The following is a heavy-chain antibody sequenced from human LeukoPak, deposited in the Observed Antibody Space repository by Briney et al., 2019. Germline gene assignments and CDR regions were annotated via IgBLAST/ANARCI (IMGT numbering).Heavy chain of an antibody. CDR3: ARVSSGWHAHFDY. Sequence: GGSLRLSCAASGFTFSNYAIHWVRLAPGKGLEWVAVISYDGSNKYYADSVKGRCTISRDNSKNTLYLQMNSLRVEDTAVYYCARVSSGWHAHFDYWGQGTLVTVSS. V-gene: IGHV3-30*04. D-gene: IGHD6-19*01. CDR1: GFTFSNYA. J-gene: IGHJ4*02. CDR2: ISYDGSNK.